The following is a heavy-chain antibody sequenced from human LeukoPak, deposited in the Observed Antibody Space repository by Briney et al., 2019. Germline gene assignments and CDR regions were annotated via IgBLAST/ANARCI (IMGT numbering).Heavy chain of an antibody. Sequence: GGSLRLSCAASGFTFSSYAMSWVRQAPGKGLEWVSTVSGSGDSTYYADTVKGRFTISRDKSKNTPYLQMNSLRAEDTSVYYCAGSSGYYYIYLYYFDYWGQGTLVTVSS. J-gene: IGHJ4*02. CDR1: GFTFSSYA. V-gene: IGHV3-23*01. D-gene: IGHD3-22*01. CDR2: VSGSGDST. CDR3: AGSSGYYYIYLYYFDY.